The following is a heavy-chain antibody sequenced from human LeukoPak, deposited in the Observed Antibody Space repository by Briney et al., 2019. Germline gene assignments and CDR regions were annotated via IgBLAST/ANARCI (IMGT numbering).Heavy chain of an antibody. CDR3: ARTMNYDILTGYQYFDL. CDR2: IYYSGST. Sequence: PSETLSLTCTVSGGSISSYYWSWIRQPPGKGLEWIGYIYYSGSTNYNPSLKSRVTISVDTSKNQFSLKLSSVTAADTAVYYCARTMNYDILTGYQYFDLWGRGTLVTVSS. V-gene: IGHV4-59*08. CDR1: GGSISSYY. J-gene: IGHJ2*01. D-gene: IGHD3-9*01.